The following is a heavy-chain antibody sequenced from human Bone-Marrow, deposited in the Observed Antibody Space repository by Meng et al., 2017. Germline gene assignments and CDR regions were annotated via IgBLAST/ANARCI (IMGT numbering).Heavy chain of an antibody. J-gene: IGHJ4*02. CDR3: AINEH. CDR1: GFTFSSYS. CDR2: ISSSSSYI. V-gene: IGHV3-21*01. Sequence: GESLKISCAASGFTFSSYSMNWVRQAPGKGLEWVSSISSSSSYIYYADSVKGRFAISRDNAKNSLYLQMNSMRAEDTAVYYCAINEHWGQGTLVTVSS.